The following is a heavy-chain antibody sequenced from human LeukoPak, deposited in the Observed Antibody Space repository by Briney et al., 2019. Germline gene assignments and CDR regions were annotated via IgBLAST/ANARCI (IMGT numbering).Heavy chain of an antibody. V-gene: IGHV3-7*01. Sequence: GGSLRLSCAASGFTFSSYWMSWVRQAPGKGLEWVAKIKQDGSEKYYVDSVKGRFTISRDNAKNSLYLQMNSLRAEDTAVYYCARYSGSYYEGSFDYWGQGTLVTVSS. J-gene: IGHJ4*02. CDR1: GFTFSSYW. CDR3: ARYSGSYYEGSFDY. CDR2: IKQDGSEK. D-gene: IGHD1-26*01.